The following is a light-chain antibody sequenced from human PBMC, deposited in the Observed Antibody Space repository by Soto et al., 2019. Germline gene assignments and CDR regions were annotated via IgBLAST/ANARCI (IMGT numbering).Light chain of an antibody. CDR1: SSNIGSNT. CDR3: AAWDDNLNGVV. CDR2: SNN. V-gene: IGLV1-44*01. Sequence: QSVLTQPPSASGTPGQRVSIYCSGSSSNIGSNTVNWYQQLPGTAPKLLIYSNNQRPSGVPDRFSGSKSGTSASLAISGLQSEDEADYYCAAWDDNLNGVVFGGGTQLTVL. J-gene: IGLJ2*01.